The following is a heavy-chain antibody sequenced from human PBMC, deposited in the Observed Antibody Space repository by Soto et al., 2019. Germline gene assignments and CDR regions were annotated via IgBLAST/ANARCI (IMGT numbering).Heavy chain of an antibody. CDR1: GGTFSSYA. Sequence: QVQLVQSGAEVKKPGSSVKVSCKASGGTFSSYAIGWVRQAPGQGLEWMGGIIPIFGTANYAQKFQGRVTITADVSTSTAYMELSSLRSEDTAVYYCARYYYDSSGPYYGMDVWGQGTTVTVSS. CDR3: ARYYYDSSGPYYGMDV. J-gene: IGHJ6*02. D-gene: IGHD3-22*01. V-gene: IGHV1-69*01. CDR2: IIPIFGTA.